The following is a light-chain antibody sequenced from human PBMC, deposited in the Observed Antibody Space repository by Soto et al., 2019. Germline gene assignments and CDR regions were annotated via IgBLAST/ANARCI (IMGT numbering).Light chain of an antibody. J-gene: IGKJ3*01. Sequence: EIVLTQSPGTLSLSPGGRATLFCRASQSVSSSYLAWYQQRLGQAPRLLIYGASNRAPGIPDRFSGSGSGTDFTLTITRLEPEDFAMYFCQQYGSSLIFGPGTKVDIK. CDR1: QSVSSSY. CDR2: GAS. CDR3: QQYGSSLI. V-gene: IGKV3-20*01.